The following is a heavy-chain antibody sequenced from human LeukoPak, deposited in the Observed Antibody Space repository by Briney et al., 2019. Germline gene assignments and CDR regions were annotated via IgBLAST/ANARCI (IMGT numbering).Heavy chain of an antibody. D-gene: IGHD1-26*01. CDR1: GGSISSGDYY. CDR2: IYYSGST. J-gene: IGHJ3*02. CDR3: ARDTSGSSGGDAFDI. V-gene: IGHV4-61*08. Sequence: PSETLSLTCTVSGGSISSGDYYWSWIRQPPGKGLEWIGYIYYSGSTNYNPSLKSRVTISVDTSKNQFSLKLSSVTAADTAVYYCARDTSGSSGGDAFDIWGQGTMVTVSS.